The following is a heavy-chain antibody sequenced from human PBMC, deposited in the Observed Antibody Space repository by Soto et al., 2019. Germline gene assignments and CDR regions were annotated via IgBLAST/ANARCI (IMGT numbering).Heavy chain of an antibody. J-gene: IGHJ6*03. D-gene: IGHD6-6*01. CDR2: ISAYNGNT. CDR3: AREESSSSRGYYYMDV. CDR1: GYTFTSYG. V-gene: IGHV1-18*01. Sequence: ASVKVSCKASGYTFTSYGISWVRQAPGQGLEWMGWISAYNGNTNYAQKLQGRVTMTTDTSTSTAYMELRSLRSDGTAVYYCAREESSSSRGYYYMDVWGKGTTVTVSS.